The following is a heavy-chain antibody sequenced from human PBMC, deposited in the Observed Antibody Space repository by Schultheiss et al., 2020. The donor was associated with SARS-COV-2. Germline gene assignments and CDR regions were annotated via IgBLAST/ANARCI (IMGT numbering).Heavy chain of an antibody. CDR1: GFTFSSYA. Sequence: GGSLRLSCAASGFTFSSYAMHWVRQAPGKGLEWVAVISYDGSNKYYADSVKGRFTISRDNSKNTLYLQMNSLRAEDTAVYYCARLRQWAYNWFDPWGQGTLVTVSS. V-gene: IGHV3-30*14. CDR3: ARLRQWAYNWFDP. CDR2: ISYDGSNK. J-gene: IGHJ5*02. D-gene: IGHD6-19*01.